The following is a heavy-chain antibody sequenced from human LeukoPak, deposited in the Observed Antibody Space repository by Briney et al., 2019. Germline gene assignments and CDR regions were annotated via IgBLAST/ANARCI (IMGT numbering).Heavy chain of an antibody. D-gene: IGHD2-21*01. J-gene: IGHJ3*02. Sequence: SATLSLTCTVSGGSISSGGYYWSWISQHPGKGLEWIGYIYYSGSTYYNPSLKSRVTISVDTSKNQFSLKLSSVTAADTAVYYCAARFGGEEVAFDIWGQGTMVTVSS. CDR3: AARFGGEEVAFDI. CDR2: IYYSGST. CDR1: GGSISSGGYY. V-gene: IGHV4-31*03.